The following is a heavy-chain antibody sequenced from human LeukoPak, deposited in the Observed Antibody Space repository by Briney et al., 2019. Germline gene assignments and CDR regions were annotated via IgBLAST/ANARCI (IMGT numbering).Heavy chain of an antibody. Sequence: GGSLRLSCAASGFTFTDAWLTWVRQAPGKGLEWVSSISSTGSFIYYADSVKGRFAISRDNAKNSLYLQMNSLRAEDTAVYYCARGWYCSGGSCYSGAFDIWGQGTMVTVSS. D-gene: IGHD2-15*01. CDR3: ARGWYCSGGSCYSGAFDI. J-gene: IGHJ3*02. CDR2: ISSTGSFI. CDR1: GFTFTDAW. V-gene: IGHV3-21*01.